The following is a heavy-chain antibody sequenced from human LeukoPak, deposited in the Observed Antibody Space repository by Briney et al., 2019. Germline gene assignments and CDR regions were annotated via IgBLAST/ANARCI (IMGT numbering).Heavy chain of an antibody. V-gene: IGHV3-30*04. CDR1: GLTFSSYA. Sequence: QPGRSLRLSCAASGLTFSSYAMHWVRQAPGKGLEWVALISYDGGNKFYADSVRDRFTISRDNSKNTLFLQMNSLRIEDTAVYYCAKVFEVRGARRPKDYWGQGTLVIVSS. CDR3: AKVFEVRGARRPKDY. D-gene: IGHD3-10*01. CDR2: ISYDGGNK. J-gene: IGHJ4*02.